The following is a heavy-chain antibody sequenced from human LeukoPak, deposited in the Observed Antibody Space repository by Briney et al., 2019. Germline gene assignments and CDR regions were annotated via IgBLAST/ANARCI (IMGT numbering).Heavy chain of an antibody. CDR3: AKDRNYGDYGGGFDY. J-gene: IGHJ4*02. D-gene: IGHD4-17*01. CDR2: ISWNSGSI. V-gene: IGHV3-9*01. CDR1: GFTFDDYA. Sequence: SGGSLRLSCAASGFTFDDYAMHWVRQAPGKGLEWVSGISWNSGSIGYADSVKGRFTISRDNAKNSLYLQMNSLRAEDTALYYCAKDRNYGDYGGGFDYWGLGTLVTVSS.